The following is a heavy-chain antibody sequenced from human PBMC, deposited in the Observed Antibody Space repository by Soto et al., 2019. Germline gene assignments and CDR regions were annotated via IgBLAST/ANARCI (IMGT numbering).Heavy chain of an antibody. Sequence: EVHLLESGGGLVQPGGSLRLSCAASGITISNYHMSWVRQAPGKGLDWVSGISGSGDRTYYADSAKGLVTISKAISKNSLSLQLDSLGVEATAVYFCGKDDGGYPSTAPHWGPGTLVTVSS. V-gene: IGHV3-23*01. CDR1: GITISNYH. CDR3: GKDDGGYPSTAPH. D-gene: IGHD3-22*01. CDR2: ISGSGDRT. J-gene: IGHJ4*02.